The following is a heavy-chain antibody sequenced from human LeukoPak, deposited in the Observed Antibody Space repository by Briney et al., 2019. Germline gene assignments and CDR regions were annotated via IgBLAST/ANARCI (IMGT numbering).Heavy chain of an antibody. CDR1: GFIFNTYG. V-gene: IGHV3-23*01. CDR2: FSGGDGQT. CDR3: ARGIYWSLDS. Sequence: GGSLRLSCAISGFIFNTYGMNWVRQTPGKGLEWVSTFSGGDGQTFYADSVRGRFTISRASSRNTVSLQMNSLRVEDTAVYYCARGIYWSLDSWGQGTLVTVSS. J-gene: IGHJ4*02. D-gene: IGHD1-1*01.